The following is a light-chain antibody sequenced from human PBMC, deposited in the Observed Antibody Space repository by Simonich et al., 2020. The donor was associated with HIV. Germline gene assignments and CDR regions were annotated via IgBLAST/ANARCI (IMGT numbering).Light chain of an antibody. CDR1: QDISNS. CDR2: AAS. Sequence: DIQMTQSPSSLSASVGERVTITCRASQDISNSLAWYQQKPGKAPKVLLSAASELESGVPSRFSGSGSGTDYTLTISSLQPEDFATYYCQQYYSNTLTFGGGTKVGIK. J-gene: IGKJ4*01. CDR3: QQYYSNTLT. V-gene: IGKV1-NL1*01.